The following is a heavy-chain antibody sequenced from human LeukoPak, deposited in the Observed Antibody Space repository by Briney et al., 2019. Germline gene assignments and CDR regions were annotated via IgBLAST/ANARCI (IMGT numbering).Heavy chain of an antibody. V-gene: IGHV1-2*02. CDR2: INPNSGGT. D-gene: IGHD3-22*01. CDR1: GYTLAGYY. Sequence: ASVKVSCKHSGYTLAGYYVHWVRQAPGQGLEWMGWINPNSGGTNYAQKFQGRVTMTRDTSISTAYMELGRLRSDDTAVYYCARDYYYDRSGYDGYWGQGTLVTVSS. CDR3: ARDYYYDRSGYDGY. J-gene: IGHJ4*02.